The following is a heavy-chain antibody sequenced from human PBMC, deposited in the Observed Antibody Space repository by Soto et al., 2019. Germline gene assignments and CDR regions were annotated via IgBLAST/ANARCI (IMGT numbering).Heavy chain of an antibody. J-gene: IGHJ6*03. CDR2: VIPLLDAS. CDR1: GATFNDYT. V-gene: IGHV1-69*08. CDR3: ASGKSQMTQDRMGFYYYMDV. Sequence: QVQLVQSGAEVQKPGSSVRISCAASGATFNDYTFTWVRRAPGQGLEWMGRVIPLLDASNYAEKFQDRVTITADRSTSTVYMELSGLKSEDSAIYYCASGKSQMTQDRMGFYYYMDVWGKGTTVTVSS. D-gene: IGHD2-15*01.